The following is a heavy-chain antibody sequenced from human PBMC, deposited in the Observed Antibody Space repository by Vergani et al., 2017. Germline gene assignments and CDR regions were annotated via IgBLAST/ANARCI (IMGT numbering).Heavy chain of an antibody. CDR2: IYPGDSDT. J-gene: IGHJ3*02. V-gene: IGHV5-51*01. CDR3: ARVRITGTTSGLGAFDI. D-gene: IGHD1-7*01. Sequence: VQLVQSGAEVKKPGSSVKVSCKASGGTFSSYAISWVRQAPGQGLEWMGGIIYPGDSDTRYSPSFQGQVTISADKSISTAYLQWSSLKASDTAMYYCARVRITGTTSGLGAFDIWGQGTMVTVSS. CDR1: GGTFSSYA.